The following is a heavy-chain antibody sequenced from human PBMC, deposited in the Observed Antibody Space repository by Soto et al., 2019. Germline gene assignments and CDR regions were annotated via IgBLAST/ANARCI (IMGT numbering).Heavy chain of an antibody. CDR3: GRIEKYYDGGVYVPFTVFDS. CDR1: GYTFTSYG. Sequence: ASVKVSCKASGYTFTSYGISWVRQAPGQGLEWMGWISAYNGNTNYAQKLQGRVTMTTDTSTSTAYMELRSLRSDDTAVYYCGRIEKYYDGGVYVPFTVFDSWGKGPLVTVSS. CDR2: ISAYNGNT. V-gene: IGHV1-18*01. J-gene: IGHJ4*02. D-gene: IGHD3-22*01.